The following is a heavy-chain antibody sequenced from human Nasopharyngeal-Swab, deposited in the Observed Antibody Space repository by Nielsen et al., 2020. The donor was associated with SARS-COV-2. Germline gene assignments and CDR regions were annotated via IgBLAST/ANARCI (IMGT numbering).Heavy chain of an antibody. D-gene: IGHD2-2*01. Sequence: PETLSLTCAVYGGSFSGYYWSWIRQLPGKGLEWIGEINHSGSTNYNPSLKSRVTISVDTSKNQFSLKLSSVTAADTAVYYCARGIVVVPAAYTRYFDYWGQGTLVTVSS. CDR3: ARGIVVVPAAYTRYFDY. J-gene: IGHJ4*02. V-gene: IGHV4-34*01. CDR2: INHSGST. CDR1: GGSFSGYY.